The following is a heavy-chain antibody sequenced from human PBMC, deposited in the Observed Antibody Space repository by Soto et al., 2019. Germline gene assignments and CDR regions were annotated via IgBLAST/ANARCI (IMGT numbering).Heavy chain of an antibody. CDR3: AREVVAATRTLYYYYYGMDV. V-gene: IGHV5-51*01. CDR1: GYSFTTYW. J-gene: IGHJ6*02. D-gene: IGHD2-15*01. Sequence: GESLKISCKGSGYSFTTYWIAWVRQVPGKGLELMGVIYPGDSDIRYSPSFQGQVTISADKSISTAYLQWSSLKASDTAMYYCAREVVAATRTLYYYYYGMDVWGQGTTVTVSS. CDR2: IYPGDSDI.